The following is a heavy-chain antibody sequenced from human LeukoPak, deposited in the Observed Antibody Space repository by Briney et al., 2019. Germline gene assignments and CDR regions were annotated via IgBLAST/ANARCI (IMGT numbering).Heavy chain of an antibody. CDR1: GFTFSNAW. CDR3: AREGFGELTDNYYYYYMDV. V-gene: IGHV4-38-2*02. CDR2: MYYRGST. D-gene: IGHD3-10*01. Sequence: GSLRLSCAASGFTFSNAWMSWVRQPPGKGLEWIGSMYYRGSTYHNPSLKSRVTISVDTSKNQFSLKLSSVTAADTAVYYCAREGFGELTDNYYYYYMDVWGKGTTVTISS. J-gene: IGHJ6*03.